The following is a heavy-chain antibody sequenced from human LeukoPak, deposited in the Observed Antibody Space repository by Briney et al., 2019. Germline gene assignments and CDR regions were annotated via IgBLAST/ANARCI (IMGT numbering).Heavy chain of an antibody. CDR2: INTGGNTL. CDR3: ARDRDCSGSSCYQPDYFDY. CDR1: GFTFSNFE. V-gene: IGHV3-48*03. Sequence: PGGSLRLSCAASGFTFSNFEMNWVRQAPGKGLEWVSYINTGGNTLYYAGSVRRRFSISRDNAKISLYLQMNNLRAEDTAVYYCARDRDCSGSSCYQPDYFDYWGQGTLVAVSS. D-gene: IGHD2-2*01. J-gene: IGHJ4*02.